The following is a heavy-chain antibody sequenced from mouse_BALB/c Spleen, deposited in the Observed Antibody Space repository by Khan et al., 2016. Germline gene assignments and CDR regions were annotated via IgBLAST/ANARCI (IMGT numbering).Heavy chain of an antibody. CDR2: IYPGSGNT. V-gene: IGHV1-63*01. Sequence: QVQLKESGAELVRPGTSVKISCKASGYAFTNYWLGWVKQRPGHGLEWIGDIYPGSGNTYYNEKFKGKATLTADKSSSTAYMQLSSLTSEDSAVYFCARGAGYDYWGQGTTLTVSS. J-gene: IGHJ2*01. D-gene: IGHD2-14*01. CDR1: GYAFTNYW. CDR3: ARGAGYDY.